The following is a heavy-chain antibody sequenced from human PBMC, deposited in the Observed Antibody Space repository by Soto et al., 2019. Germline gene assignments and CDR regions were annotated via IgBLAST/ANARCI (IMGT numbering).Heavy chain of an antibody. CDR1: GFTFSTYN. CDR3: AREDGIVGASSAFDY. Sequence: EVQLVESGGGLVKPGGSLRLSCAASGFTFSTYNMNWVRQAPGKGLEWVSSINGRGNYIYYEDSVKGRFTISRDNAKKSLYLQMNSVGVEVTAVYYCAREDGIVGASSAFDYWGQVTLVTVSS. CDR2: INGRGNYI. J-gene: IGHJ4*02. D-gene: IGHD1-26*01. V-gene: IGHV3-21*02.